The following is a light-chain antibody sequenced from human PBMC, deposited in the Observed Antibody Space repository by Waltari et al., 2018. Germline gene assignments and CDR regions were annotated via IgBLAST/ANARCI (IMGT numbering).Light chain of an antibody. J-gene: IGLJ2*01. CDR3: AAWDDRLSGQL. Sequence: QSVVTQPPSASGTPGQRVTISCSGSNSNIGSHYVYWYQQLPGKAPKLLIYRDNQRPSGVPDRFSASKSGTTASLAISGHRSEDEAGYYCAAWDDRLSGQLFGGGTNLAVL. CDR1: NSNIGSHY. V-gene: IGLV1-47*01. CDR2: RDN.